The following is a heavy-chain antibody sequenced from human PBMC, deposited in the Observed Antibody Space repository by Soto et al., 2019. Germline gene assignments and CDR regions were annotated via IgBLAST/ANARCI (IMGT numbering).Heavy chain of an antibody. V-gene: IGHV3-23*01. CDR3: AKNYYDSSGYYLTDY. J-gene: IGHJ4*02. CDR2: ISGSGGST. CDR1: GFTFSSYA. D-gene: IGHD3-22*01. Sequence: GSLRLSCAASGFTFSSYAMSWVRQAPGKGLEWVSAISGSGGSTYYADSVKGRFTISRDNSKNTLYLQMNSLRAEDTAVYYCAKNYYDSSGYYLTDYWGQGTLVTVSS.